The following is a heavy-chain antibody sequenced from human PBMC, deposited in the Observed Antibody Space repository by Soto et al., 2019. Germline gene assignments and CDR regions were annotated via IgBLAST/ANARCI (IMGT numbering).Heavy chain of an antibody. Sequence: EVQLLESGADLVQPGGSPRLSCAASGFTFSDYDMTWVRQAPGKGLEWVSTLSGTGGSTYYADSVKGRFTISRDNSKNRLYLQMNSLRIDDTAVYFCAKGRPLQLGFDYWGQGALVTVSS. V-gene: IGHV3-23*01. CDR2: LSGTGGST. J-gene: IGHJ4*02. CDR3: AKGRPLQLGFDY. CDR1: GFTFSDYD. D-gene: IGHD1-1*01.